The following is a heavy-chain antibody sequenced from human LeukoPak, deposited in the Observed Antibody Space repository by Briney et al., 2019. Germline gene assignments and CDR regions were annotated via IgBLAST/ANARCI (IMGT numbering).Heavy chain of an antibody. CDR3: ARGGGDSNFDY. Sequence: GGSLRLSCAASGFTFSSYAMHWVRQAPGKGLEWVAVISYDGGNKYYADSVKGRFTISRDNSKNTLYLQMNSLRAEDTAVYYCARGGGDSNFDYWGQGTLVTVSS. V-gene: IGHV3-30-3*01. CDR2: ISYDGGNK. J-gene: IGHJ4*02. D-gene: IGHD2-21*02. CDR1: GFTFSSYA.